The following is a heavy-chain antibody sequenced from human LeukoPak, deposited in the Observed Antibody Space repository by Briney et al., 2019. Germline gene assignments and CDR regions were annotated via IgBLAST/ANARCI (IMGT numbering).Heavy chain of an antibody. J-gene: IGHJ4*02. D-gene: IGHD6-13*01. V-gene: IGHV3-7*01. CDR2: IDEDGTEK. Sequence: GGSLRLSCAASAFTFSSYWMNWVRQAPGKGLEWVAGIDEDGTEKYYVESVKGRFTISRDNAKKSVYLQMNSLRADDTAVYYCARAITAVDSYWGQGALVTVSS. CDR3: ARAITAVDSY. CDR1: AFTFSSYW.